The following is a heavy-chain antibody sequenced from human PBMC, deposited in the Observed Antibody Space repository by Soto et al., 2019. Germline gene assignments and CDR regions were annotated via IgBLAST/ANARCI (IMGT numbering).Heavy chain of an antibody. V-gene: IGHV3-23*01. J-gene: IGHJ1*01. D-gene: IGHD3-22*01. Sequence: EVQLLESGGGLVQPGGSLRLSCAASGFTFSSYAMSWVRQAPGKGLEWVSAISGSGGSTYYADSVKGRFTISRDNSKNTLYLQMNSLRAEDMAVYYCAGPSGYSPEYFQHWGQGTLVTVSS. CDR1: GFTFSSYA. CDR2: ISGSGGST. CDR3: AGPSGYSPEYFQH.